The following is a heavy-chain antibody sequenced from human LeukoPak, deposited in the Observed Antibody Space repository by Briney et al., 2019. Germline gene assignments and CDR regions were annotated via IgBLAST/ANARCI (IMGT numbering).Heavy chain of an antibody. Sequence: GGALRLSCVASGFTYRTYWMDWVRQAPGKGLEWVAVISFDGSNKYYADSVKGRFTISRDNSKNTLYLQMNSLTAEDTAVYYCARGPARVTGADYYYGMDVWGQGTTVTVSS. D-gene: IGHD2-21*02. CDR2: ISFDGSNK. J-gene: IGHJ6*02. V-gene: IGHV3-30*03. CDR1: GFTYRTYW. CDR3: ARGPARVTGADYYYGMDV.